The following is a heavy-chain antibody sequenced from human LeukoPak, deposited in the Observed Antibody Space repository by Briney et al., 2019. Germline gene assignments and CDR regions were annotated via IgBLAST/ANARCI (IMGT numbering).Heavy chain of an antibody. CDR3: TRDDFWRTQTYYFDY. Sequence: GGSLRLSCTASGFTFGDYAMSWVRQAPGKGLEWVGFIRSKAYGGTTEYAASVKGRFTISRDDSKSIAYLQMNSLKTEDTAVYYCTRDDFWRTQTYYFDYWGQGTLVTVSS. CDR2: IRSKAYGGTT. V-gene: IGHV3-49*04. D-gene: IGHD3-3*01. CDR1: GFTFGDYA. J-gene: IGHJ4*02.